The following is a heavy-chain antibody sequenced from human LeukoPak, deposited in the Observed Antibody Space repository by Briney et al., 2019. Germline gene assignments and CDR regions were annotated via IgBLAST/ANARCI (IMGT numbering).Heavy chain of an antibody. J-gene: IGHJ4*02. CDR2: INHSGST. V-gene: IGHV4-34*01. Sequence: SETLSLTCAVYGWSFSGYYWSWIRQPPGKGLEWIGEINHSGSTNYNPSLKSRVTIPVDTSKNQFSLKLSSVTAADTAVYYCASRSGSYYNDYWGQGTLVTVSS. D-gene: IGHD3-10*01. CDR3: ASRSGSYYNDY. CDR1: GWSFSGYY.